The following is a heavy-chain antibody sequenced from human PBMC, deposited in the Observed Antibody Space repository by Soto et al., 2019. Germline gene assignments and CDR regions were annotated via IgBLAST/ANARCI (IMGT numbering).Heavy chain of an antibody. Sequence: GASVKVSCKVSGYTLTELSMHWVRQAPGKGLEWMGGFDPEYGETIYAQKFQGRVTMTEDTSTDTAYMELSSLRSEDTAVYYCATGVRLEWLLFLDPWGQGTLVTVSS. CDR1: GYTLTELS. D-gene: IGHD3-3*01. J-gene: IGHJ5*02. V-gene: IGHV1-24*01. CDR3: ATGVRLEWLLFLDP. CDR2: FDPEYGET.